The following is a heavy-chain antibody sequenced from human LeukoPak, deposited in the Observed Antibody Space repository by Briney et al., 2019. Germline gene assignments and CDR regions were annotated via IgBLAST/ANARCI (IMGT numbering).Heavy chain of an antibody. V-gene: IGHV4-34*11. D-gene: IGHD3-10*01. Sequence: SETLSLTCAVYGGSFSGYYWSWIRQPPGKGLEWIGYIYYTGGTNYNPTLSGRVTMSLDTSRDQLSLNLTSVTAADTAVYYCARSGLSGSGRKRRAYFDYWGHGALVTVSS. CDR1: GGSFSGYY. J-gene: IGHJ4*01. CDR2: IYYTGGT. CDR3: ARSGLSGSGRKRRAYFDY.